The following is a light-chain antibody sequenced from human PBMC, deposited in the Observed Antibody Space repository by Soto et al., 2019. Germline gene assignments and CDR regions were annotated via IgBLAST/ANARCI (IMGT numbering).Light chain of an antibody. CDR3: QQRGSWPIT. V-gene: IGKV3-11*01. CDR1: QSVSTY. J-gene: IGKJ5*01. Sequence: EIVLTQSPATLSLSPGEGATLSCRASQSVSTYLAWYQHKPGQAPRLLIFDASNRATGIPARFSGSGSGTDFTLTISSLEPEDFAVYCCQQRGSWPITFGQGTRLEIK. CDR2: DAS.